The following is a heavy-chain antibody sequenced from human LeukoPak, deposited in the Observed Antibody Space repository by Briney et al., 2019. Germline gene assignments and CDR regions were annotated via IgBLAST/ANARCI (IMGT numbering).Heavy chain of an antibody. V-gene: IGHV5-51*01. Sequence: GESLKISCKGSGYSFTSYWIGWVRQMPGKGLEWMGIIYPGDSDTRYSPSFQGQVTISADKSISTAYLQWSSLKASDTAMYYCARQGSSGWHLGAFHIWGQGTMVTVSS. CDR1: GYSFTSYW. CDR3: ARQGSSGWHLGAFHI. D-gene: IGHD6-19*01. J-gene: IGHJ3*02. CDR2: IYPGDSDT.